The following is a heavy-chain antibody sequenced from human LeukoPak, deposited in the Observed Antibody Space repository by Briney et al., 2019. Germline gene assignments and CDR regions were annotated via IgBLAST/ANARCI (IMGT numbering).Heavy chain of an antibody. J-gene: IGHJ4*02. CDR2: ISNSDGNT. D-gene: IGHD3-22*01. V-gene: IGHV3-23*01. Sequence: GGSLRLSCAASGFTFSSYAMSWVRQAPGKGLEWVSTISNSDGNTYYADSVKGRFTISRDNSKNTLYLQMNSLRAEDTAVYYCALRITMIVVVTYFDYWGQGTLVTVSS. CDR3: ALRITMIVVVTYFDY. CDR1: GFTFSSYA.